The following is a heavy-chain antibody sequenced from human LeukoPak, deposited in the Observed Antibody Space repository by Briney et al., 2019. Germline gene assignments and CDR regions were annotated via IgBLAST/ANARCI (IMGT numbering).Heavy chain of an antibody. Sequence: SAVKDSCKSSGYTFTTFGICWVRQPPAQEVDGLGWISGYNGDTNYAESLQGRATMTADTSTSTAYMEMRSLTSDDTAVYYCARDWDNGAGQQLVDYWGQGSLVTVSS. V-gene: IGHV1-18*01. D-gene: IGHD6-6*01. J-gene: IGHJ4*02. CDR3: ARDWDNGAGQQLVDY. CDR2: ISGYNGDT. CDR1: GYTFTTFG.